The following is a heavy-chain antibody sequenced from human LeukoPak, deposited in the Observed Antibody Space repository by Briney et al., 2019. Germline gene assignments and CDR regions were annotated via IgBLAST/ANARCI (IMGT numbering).Heavy chain of an antibody. D-gene: IGHD6-13*01. J-gene: IGHJ4*02. V-gene: IGHV3-7*01. CDR3: ARGGYGQFAN. Sequence: PGGSPRLSCAASGFTFNSYWMSWVRQAPGKGLEWVANIHQGGSEKYYVDSVKGRFTISRDNAYNSLSLQMSSLRAEDTAVYYCARGGYGQFANSGLGTLVTVSS. CDR1: GFTFNSYW. CDR2: IHQGGSEK.